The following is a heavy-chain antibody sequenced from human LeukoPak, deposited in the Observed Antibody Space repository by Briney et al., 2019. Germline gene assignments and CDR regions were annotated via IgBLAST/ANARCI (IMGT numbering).Heavy chain of an antibody. CDR2: ITYNDDTT. V-gene: IGHV3-23*01. CDR1: GFRFSNYA. CDR3: AGREGSGTSYTH. Sequence: PGGSLRLSCTASGFRFSNYAMSWVRQAPGKGLEWVSAITYNDDTTNYVASVRGRFTISRDNSKNTLYLQMNSLRAEETAVYYCAGREGSGTSYTHWGQGTLVTVSS. D-gene: IGHD3-10*01. J-gene: IGHJ4*02.